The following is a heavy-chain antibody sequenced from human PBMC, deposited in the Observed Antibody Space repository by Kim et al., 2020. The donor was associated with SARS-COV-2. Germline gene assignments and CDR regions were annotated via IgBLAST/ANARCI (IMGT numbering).Heavy chain of an antibody. V-gene: IGHV3-30*04. CDR2: ISYDGSNK. J-gene: IGHJ6*02. CDR3: ARSGYSFNYYSMDV. D-gene: IGHD5-18*01. Sequence: GGSLRLSCAASGFTFSSYAMHWVRQAPGKGLEWVAVISYDGSNKYYADSVKGRFTISRDNSKNTLYLQMNSLRAEDTAVYYCARSGYSFNYYSMDVWGQGTTVTVSS. CDR1: GFTFSSYA.